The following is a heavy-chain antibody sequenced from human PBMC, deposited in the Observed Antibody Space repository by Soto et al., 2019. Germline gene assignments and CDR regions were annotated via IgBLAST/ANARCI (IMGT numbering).Heavy chain of an antibody. CDR3: ARDVGPLWFGELNWFDP. CDR2: IYYSGST. D-gene: IGHD3-10*01. J-gene: IGHJ5*02. CDR1: GGSISSSNW. V-gene: IGHV4-61*01. Sequence: SETLSLTCTVSGGSISSSNWWGWIRQPPGKGLEWIGYIYYSGSTNYNPSLKSRVTISVDTSKNQFSLKLSSVTAADTAVYYCARDVGPLWFGELNWFDPWGQGTLVTVSS.